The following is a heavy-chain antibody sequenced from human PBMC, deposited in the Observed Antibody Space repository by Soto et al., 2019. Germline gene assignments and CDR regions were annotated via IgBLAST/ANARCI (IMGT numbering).Heavy chain of an antibody. CDR3: AKVGSSWFEGAFDI. CDR1: GFIFSRYD. Sequence: QVQLLESGGGVVQPGRSLRLSCAASGFIFSRYDMHWLRQAPGKGLEWVALISSDGSNKYYADSVKGRFTISRDNSKNTLYLQMSSLRAEDAAMYYCAKVGSSWFEGAFDIWGQGTMVTVSS. V-gene: IGHV3-30*18. CDR2: ISSDGSNK. D-gene: IGHD6-13*01. J-gene: IGHJ3*02.